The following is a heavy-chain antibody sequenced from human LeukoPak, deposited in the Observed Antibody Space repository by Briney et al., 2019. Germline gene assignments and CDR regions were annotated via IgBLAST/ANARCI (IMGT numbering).Heavy chain of an antibody. Sequence: PGGSLRLSCEASGFSFGDYNMRWVRQASGKGLEWVSLISRNGAATKYADSVRGRFTVSRDNSKSSLYLQMNSLRAEDTAVYYCARDSFTMIGYFDLWGRGTLVTVSS. CDR1: GFSFGDYN. CDR3: ARDSFTMIGYFDL. J-gene: IGHJ2*01. V-gene: IGHV3-43*01. D-gene: IGHD3-22*01. CDR2: ISRNGAAT.